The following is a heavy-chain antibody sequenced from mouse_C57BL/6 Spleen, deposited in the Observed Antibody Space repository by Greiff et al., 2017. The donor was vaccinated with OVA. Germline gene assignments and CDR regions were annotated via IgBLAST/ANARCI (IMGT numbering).Heavy chain of an antibody. CDR2: INPNNGGT. V-gene: IGHV1-26*01. CDR3: ARIDYDGMDY. D-gene: IGHD2-4*01. CDR1: GYTFTDYY. Sequence: VQLQQSGPELVKPGASVKISCKASGYTFTDYYMNWVKQSHGKSLEWIGDINPNNGGTSYNQKFKGKATLTVDKSSSTAYMELRSLTSEDSAVYYCARIDYDGMDYWGQGTSVTVSS. J-gene: IGHJ4*01.